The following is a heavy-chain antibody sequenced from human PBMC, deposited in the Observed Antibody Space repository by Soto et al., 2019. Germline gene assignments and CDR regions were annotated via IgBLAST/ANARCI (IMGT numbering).Heavy chain of an antibody. J-gene: IGHJ6*02. CDR3: ASGSRAVAEDYYYYGMDV. V-gene: IGHV1-69*06. Sequence: SGKVSGKASGGTFSSYAISGVRQAPGQGLEWMGGIIPIFGTANYAQKFQGRVTITADKSTSTAYMELSSLRSEDTAVYYCASGSRAVAEDYYYYGMDVWGQGTTVTVSS. D-gene: IGHD6-19*01. CDR2: IIPIFGTA. CDR1: GGTFSSYA.